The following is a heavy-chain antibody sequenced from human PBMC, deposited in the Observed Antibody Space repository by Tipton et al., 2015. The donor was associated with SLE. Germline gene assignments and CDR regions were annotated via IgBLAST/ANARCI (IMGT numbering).Heavy chain of an antibody. CDR2: ICDGGGCT. J-gene: IGHJ4*02. D-gene: IGHD6-13*01. CDR3: ARGAAAGTGSFDY. Sequence: GSLRLSCAASGFTFSSYDMHWVRQAPGKGLEWVSSICDGGGCTYYADSVKGRFTISRDNAKNSLYLQMNSLRAEDTAVYYCARGAAAGTGSFDYWGQGTLVTVSS. V-gene: IGHV3-21*01. CDR1: GFTFSSYD.